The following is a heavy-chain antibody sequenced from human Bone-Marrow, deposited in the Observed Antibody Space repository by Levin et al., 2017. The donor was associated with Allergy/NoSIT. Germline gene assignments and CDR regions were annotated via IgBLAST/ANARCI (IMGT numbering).Heavy chain of an antibody. V-gene: IGHV3-15*01. CDR1: GFTFSNAW. Sequence: GESLKISCAASGFTFSNAWMSWVRQAPGKGLEWVGRIKSKTDGGTTDYAAPVKGRFTISRDDSKNTLYLQMNSLKTEDTAVYYCTTVYYDILTGFYYYYYMDVWGKGTTVTVSS. J-gene: IGHJ6*03. CDR3: TTVYYDILTGFYYYYYMDV. D-gene: IGHD3-9*01. CDR2: IKSKTDGGTT.